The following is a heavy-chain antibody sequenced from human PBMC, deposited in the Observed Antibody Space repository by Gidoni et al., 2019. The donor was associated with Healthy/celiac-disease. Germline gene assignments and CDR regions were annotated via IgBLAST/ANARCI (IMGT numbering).Heavy chain of an antibody. CDR3: ARLPDLPSSSPSYYYYGMDV. V-gene: IGHV5-51*03. J-gene: IGHJ6*02. D-gene: IGHD6-6*01. CDR2: IYPGDSDT. CDR1: GYSFTSYW. Sequence: EVQLVQSGAEVKKPGESLKISCKGSGYSFTSYWIGWVRQMPGKGLEWMGIIYPGDSDTRYSPSFQGQVTISADKSISTAYLQWSSLKASDTAMYYCARLPDLPSSSPSYYYYGMDVWGQGTTVTVSS.